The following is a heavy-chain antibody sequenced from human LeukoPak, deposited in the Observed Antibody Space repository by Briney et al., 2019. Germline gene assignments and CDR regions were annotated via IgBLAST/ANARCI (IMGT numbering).Heavy chain of an antibody. CDR1: GFTFSSYA. V-gene: IGHV3-23*01. D-gene: IGHD2-15*01. Sequence: GGSLRLSCAASGFTFSSYAMSWVRQAPGKGLEWVSAISGSGGSTYYADSVKGRFTTSRDNSKHTLYLQMNSLRAEDTAVYYCAKAFPYCSGGSCYSGGFDYWGQGTLVTVSS. CDR2: ISGSGGST. J-gene: IGHJ4*02. CDR3: AKAFPYCSGGSCYSGGFDY.